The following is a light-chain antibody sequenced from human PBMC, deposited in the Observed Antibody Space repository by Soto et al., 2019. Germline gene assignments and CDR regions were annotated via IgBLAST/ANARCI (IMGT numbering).Light chain of an antibody. Sequence: IVLTQSPATLFFSLGKRATLSCRASQNISNYLIWYQQKPGQAPRLLIYDVSNRATGIPARFSGSGSGTDFTLTISSLQPDDFATYYCQHYNGYSTWTFGQGTKVDIK. J-gene: IGKJ1*01. CDR2: DVS. CDR3: QHYNGYSTWT. CDR1: QNISNY. V-gene: IGKV3-11*01.